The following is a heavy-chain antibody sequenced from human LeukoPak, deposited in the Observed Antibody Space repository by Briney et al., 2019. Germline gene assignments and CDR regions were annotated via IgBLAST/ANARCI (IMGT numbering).Heavy chain of an antibody. V-gene: IGHV3-53*01. J-gene: IGHJ3*02. CDR2: IYSGGGT. Sequence: GGSLRLSCAASGFIVSSNHMSWVRQAPGKGLEWVSVIYSGGGTYYADSVKGRFTISRDSSKNTVYLQMNSLRAEDTAVYYCARDGGANNYGSDAYDIWGQGTMVTVSS. D-gene: IGHD5-18*01. CDR1: GFIVSSNH. CDR3: ARDGGANNYGSDAYDI.